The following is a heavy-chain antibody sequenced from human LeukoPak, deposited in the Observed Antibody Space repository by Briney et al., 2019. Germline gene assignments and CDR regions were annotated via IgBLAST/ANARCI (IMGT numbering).Heavy chain of an antibody. CDR1: GYTFTGYY. CDR3: ARVRVSSWSHDAFDI. D-gene: IGHD6-13*01. Sequence: GASVKVSCKASGYTFTGYYMHWVRQAPGQGLEWMGWINPNSGGTNYAQKFQGRVTMTRDTSISTAYMELSRLRSDDTAVYYCARVRVSSWSHDAFDIWGQGTMVTVSS. V-gene: IGHV1-2*02. J-gene: IGHJ3*02. CDR2: INPNSGGT.